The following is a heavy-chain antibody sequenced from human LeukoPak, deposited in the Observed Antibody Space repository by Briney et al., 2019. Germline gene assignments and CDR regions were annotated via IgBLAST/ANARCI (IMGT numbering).Heavy chain of an antibody. CDR1: GYSFTNYW. CDR2: INPGDSDT. J-gene: IGHJ3*02. Sequence: GESLKISCKGSGYSFTNYWIGWVRQMPGKGLEWMGIINPGDSDTRYSPSFQGQVTISVDKFISTAYLQWSSLKASDTAVYYCARDRLYHAFDMWGQGTMVTVSS. V-gene: IGHV5-51*01. CDR3: ARDRLYHAFDM. D-gene: IGHD3-16*01.